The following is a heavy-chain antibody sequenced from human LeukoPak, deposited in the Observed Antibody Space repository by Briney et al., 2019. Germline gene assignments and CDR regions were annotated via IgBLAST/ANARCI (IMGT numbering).Heavy chain of an antibody. CDR2: ISSSSSYI. CDR1: GFTFSSYS. J-gene: IGHJ4*02. CDR3: ARGFRHSYGRTFDY. D-gene: IGHD5-18*01. Sequence: GGSLRLSCAASGFTFSSYSMNWVRQAPGKGLEWVSSISSSSSYIYYADSVKGRFTISRDNAKNSLYLQMNSLRAEDTAVYYCARGFRHSYGRTFDYWGQGTLVTVSS. V-gene: IGHV3-21*01.